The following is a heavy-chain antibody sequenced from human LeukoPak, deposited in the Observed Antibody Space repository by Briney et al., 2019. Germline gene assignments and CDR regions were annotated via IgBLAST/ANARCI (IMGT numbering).Heavy chain of an antibody. Sequence: GGSLRLSCATSGFTFSSYAMSWVRQAPGKGLEWVSAISNSGDSTNYADSVKGRFTISRDNSKNTLYLQMNSLRAEDTAVYYCAKEGNGDYYFDYWGQGTLVTVSS. CDR1: GFTFSSYA. CDR2: ISNSGDST. CDR3: AKEGNGDYYFDY. J-gene: IGHJ4*02. V-gene: IGHV3-23*01. D-gene: IGHD4-17*01.